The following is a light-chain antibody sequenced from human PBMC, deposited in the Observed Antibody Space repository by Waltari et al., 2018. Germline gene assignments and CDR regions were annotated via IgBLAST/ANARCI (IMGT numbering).Light chain of an antibody. CDR1: QSINSNF. CDR2: GVS. V-gene: IGKV3-20*01. J-gene: IGKJ3*01. Sequence: EIVLTQSPGTLSLSLGERATLSCRASQSINSNFLAWYQQKPGQAPRLLTYGVSSRATGIPDRFSGSGSGADFTLTISRLEPEDFAVYFCQHYDSPFTFGPGTKVDIK. CDR3: QHYDSPFT.